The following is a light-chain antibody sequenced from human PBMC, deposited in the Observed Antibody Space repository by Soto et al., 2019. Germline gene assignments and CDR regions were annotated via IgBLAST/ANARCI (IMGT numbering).Light chain of an antibody. CDR3: QSYDSSLSASV. CDR1: SSNIGAGYD. CDR2: GNS. J-gene: IGLJ2*01. V-gene: IGLV1-40*01. Sequence: GPGQRVTISCTGSSSNIGAGYDVHWYQQLPGTAPKLLIYGNSNRPSGVPDRFSGSKSGTSASLAITGLQAEDEADYYCQSYDSSLSASVFGGGTKLTVL.